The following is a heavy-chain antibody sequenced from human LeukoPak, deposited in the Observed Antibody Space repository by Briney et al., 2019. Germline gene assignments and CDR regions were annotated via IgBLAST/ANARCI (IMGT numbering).Heavy chain of an antibody. CDR3: ASTHSNGWAFDI. CDR1: GGSISSGFYY. Sequence: SETLSLTCTVSGGSISSGFYYWSWIRQPAGKGLEWIGRIYSSGSTNYNPSLKSRVSISVDTSKNHFSLNLSSVTAADTAVYYCASTHSNGWAFDIWGQGTVVTVSS. D-gene: IGHD2-2*03. V-gene: IGHV4-61*02. CDR2: IYSSGST. J-gene: IGHJ3*02.